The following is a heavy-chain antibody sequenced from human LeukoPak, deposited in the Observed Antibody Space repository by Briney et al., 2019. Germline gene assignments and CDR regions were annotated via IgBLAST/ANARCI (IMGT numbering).Heavy chain of an antibody. CDR2: ISGSGGST. CDR3: AKKNYHWFDP. J-gene: IGHJ5*02. D-gene: IGHD5-24*01. V-gene: IGHV3-23*01. CDR1: GFTFSSYA. Sequence: AGGSLRLSCAASGFTFSSYAMSWVRQAPGKGLEWVSAISGSGGSTYYADSVKGRFTISRDNYKNTLYLQINSLRAEDTAIYYCAKKNYHWFDPWGQGTLVTVSS.